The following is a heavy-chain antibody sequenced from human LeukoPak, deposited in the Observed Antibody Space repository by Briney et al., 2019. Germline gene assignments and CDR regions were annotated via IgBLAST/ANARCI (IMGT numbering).Heavy chain of an antibody. Sequence: PSETLSLTCTVSGGSISSYYWSWIRQPPGKGLEWIGYIYYSGSTNYNPSLKSRVTISVDTSKNQFSLKLSSVTAADTAVYYCARVKDDSSGYPDPTFDPWGQGTLVTVSS. CDR3: ARVKDDSSGYPDPTFDP. J-gene: IGHJ5*02. CDR1: GGSISSYY. CDR2: IYYSGST. V-gene: IGHV4-59*01. D-gene: IGHD3-22*01.